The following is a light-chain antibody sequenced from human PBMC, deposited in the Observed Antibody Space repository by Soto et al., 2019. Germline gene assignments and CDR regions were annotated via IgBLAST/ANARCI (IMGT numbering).Light chain of an antibody. Sequence: DIQMTQSPSTLSASVGDRVTITCRASQSISAWLAWYQQKPGKAPNLLIYKASSLESGVPSRFSGSGSRTEFTLTISSLQPDDFATYDCQQYNNYPLTCGGGTTVEIK. V-gene: IGKV1-5*03. J-gene: IGKJ4*01. CDR3: QQYNNYPLT. CDR2: KAS. CDR1: QSISAW.